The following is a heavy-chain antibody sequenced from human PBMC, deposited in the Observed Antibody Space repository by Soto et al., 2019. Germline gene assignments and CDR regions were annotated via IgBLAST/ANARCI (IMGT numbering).Heavy chain of an antibody. V-gene: IGHV4-30-4*01. CDR2: IYYSGST. Sequence: QVQLQESGPGLVKPSQTLSLTCTVSGGSISSGDYYWSWIRQPPGKGLEWIGYIYYSGSTYYNPSLKSRVTISVHTSKKKFALKLGSVAAAGTAVYYCPRDEGPFDYWGQGTLVTVSS. J-gene: IGHJ4*02. CDR1: GGSISSGDYY. CDR3: PRDEGPFDY.